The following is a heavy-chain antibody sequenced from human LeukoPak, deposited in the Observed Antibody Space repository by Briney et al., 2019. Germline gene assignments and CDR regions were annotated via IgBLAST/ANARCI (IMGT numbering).Heavy chain of an antibody. V-gene: IGHV4-34*01. CDR3: ARHRYYMDV. Sequence: SETLSLTCAVYGGSLSGYYWSWIRQPPGKGLEWIGEINHSGSTNYNPSLKSRVTISVDTSKNQFSLKLSSVTAADTAVYYCARHRYYMDVWGKGTTVTVSS. J-gene: IGHJ6*03. CDR2: INHSGST. CDR1: GGSLSGYY.